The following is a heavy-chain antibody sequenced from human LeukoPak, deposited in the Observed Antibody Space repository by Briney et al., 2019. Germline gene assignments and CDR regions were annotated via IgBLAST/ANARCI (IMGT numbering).Heavy chain of an antibody. D-gene: IGHD6-6*01. J-gene: IGHJ4*02. Sequence: GASVKVSCKASGYTFSSYDINGVRQATGQGLEWMGWMNPNSGNTAYAQKFQGRVTMSRDTSISTAYMELSSLRSEDTAVYYCARLPKYSRPLDYWGQGTLVTVSS. CDR2: MNPNSGNT. CDR1: GYTFSSYD. V-gene: IGHV1-8*02. CDR3: ARLPKYSRPLDY.